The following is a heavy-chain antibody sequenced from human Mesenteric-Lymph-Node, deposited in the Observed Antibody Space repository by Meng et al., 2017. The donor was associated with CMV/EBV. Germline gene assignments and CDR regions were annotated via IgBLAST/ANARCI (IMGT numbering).Heavy chain of an antibody. J-gene: IGHJ6*02. V-gene: IGHV1-69*05. CDR2: IIPIFGTA. CDR3: ARTLRFLEWRYYYGMDV. D-gene: IGHD3-3*01. Sequence: SVKVSCKASGGTFSSYAISWVRQAPGQGLEWMGGIIPIFGTANYAQKVQGRVTVTTDESTSTAYMELSSLRSEDTAVYYCARTLRFLEWRYYYGMDVWGQGTTVTVSS. CDR1: GGTFSSYA.